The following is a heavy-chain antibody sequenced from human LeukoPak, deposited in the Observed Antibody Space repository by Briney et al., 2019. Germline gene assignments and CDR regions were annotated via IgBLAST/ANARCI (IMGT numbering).Heavy chain of an antibody. J-gene: IGHJ4*02. Sequence: AGGSLRLSCAASGFPFCSYAMHWVRQAPGKGLEWVAVISYDGSNKYYADSVKGRFTISRDNSKNTLYLQMNSLRAEDTAVYYCARDTNGGYYFRWRGTFDYWGQGTLVTVSS. CDR3: ARDTNGGYYFRWRGTFDY. CDR1: GFPFCSYA. CDR2: ISYDGSNK. V-gene: IGHV3-30*04. D-gene: IGHD3-3*01.